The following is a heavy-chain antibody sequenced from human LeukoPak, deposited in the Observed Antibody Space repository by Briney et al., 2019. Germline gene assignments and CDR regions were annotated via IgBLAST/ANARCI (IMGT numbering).Heavy chain of an antibody. J-gene: IGHJ4*02. Sequence: KSSETLSLTCAVSDYSISSGNYWGWIRQPPGKGPEWIGSVYHSGSTHYRPSLKSRVTISVDTSKNQFSLKLSSVTAADTAVYYCARNDSSGYFDYWGQGTPVTVSS. CDR1: DYSISSGNY. CDR3: ARNDSSGYFDY. CDR2: VYHSGST. V-gene: IGHV4-38-2*01. D-gene: IGHD3-22*01.